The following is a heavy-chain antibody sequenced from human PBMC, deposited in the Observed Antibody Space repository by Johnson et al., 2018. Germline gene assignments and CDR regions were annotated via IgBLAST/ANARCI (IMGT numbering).Heavy chain of an antibody. CDR1: GFTFGDYA. CDR2: INWNSGSI. Sequence: VQLVQSGGGLVQPGRSLRLSCAASGFTFGDYAMHWVRQAPGKGLEWVSGINWNSGSIGYADFVQGRFTISRNNARNSLYLQMNSLRAEDTALYYCVKDDSSSSAAYGMAVWGQGTTVTVSS. D-gene: IGHD6-6*01. J-gene: IGHJ6*02. CDR3: VKDDSSSSAAYGMAV. V-gene: IGHV3-9*01.